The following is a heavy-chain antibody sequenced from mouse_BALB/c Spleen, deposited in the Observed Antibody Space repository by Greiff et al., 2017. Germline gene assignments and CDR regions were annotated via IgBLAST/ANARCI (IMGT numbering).Heavy chain of an antibody. V-gene: IGHV5-4*02. J-gene: IGHJ4*01. D-gene: IGHD2-14*01. Sequence: EVKLMESGGGLVKPGGSLKLSCAASGFTFSDYYMYWVRQTPEKRLEWVATISDGGSYTYYPDSVKGRFTISRDNAKNNLYLQMSSLKSEDTAMYYCARDKVPYYYAMDYWGQGTSVTVSS. CDR1: GFTFSDYY. CDR2: ISDGGSYT. CDR3: ARDKVPYYYAMDY.